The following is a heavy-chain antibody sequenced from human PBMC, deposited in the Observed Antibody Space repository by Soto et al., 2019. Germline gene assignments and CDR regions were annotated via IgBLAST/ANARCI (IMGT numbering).Heavy chain of an antibody. CDR3: ARGYGRNFDY. V-gene: IGHV4-39*01. J-gene: IGHJ4*02. CDR1: GGSISSSSYY. D-gene: IGHD5-18*01. CDR2: IYYTGST. Sequence: SETLSLTCSVSGGSISSSSYYWGWIRQPPGKGLEWIGSIYYTGSTYYKPSLKSRVTISVDTSKNQFSLKLSSVTAADTAVYYCARGYGRNFDYWGQGTLVTVSS.